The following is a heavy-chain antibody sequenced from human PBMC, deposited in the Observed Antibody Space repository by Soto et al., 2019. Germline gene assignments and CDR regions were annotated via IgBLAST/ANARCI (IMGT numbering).Heavy chain of an antibody. CDR2: ISGSGGST. CDR1: GFTFSSYA. D-gene: IGHD6-6*01. Sequence: GGSLRLSCAASGFTFSSYAMSWVRQAPGKGLEWVSAISGSGGSTYYADSVKGQFTISRDNSKNTLYLQMNSLRAEDTAVYYCAKVGPESIAARPRALNAFDIWGQGTMVTVSS. V-gene: IGHV3-23*01. CDR3: AKVGPESIAARPRALNAFDI. J-gene: IGHJ3*02.